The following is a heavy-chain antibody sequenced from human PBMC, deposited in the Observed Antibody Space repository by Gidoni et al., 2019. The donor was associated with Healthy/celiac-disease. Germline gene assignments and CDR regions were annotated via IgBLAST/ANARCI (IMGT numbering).Heavy chain of an antibody. V-gene: IGHV1-46*03. Sequence: QVQLVQSGAEGKKPGASVKVSCKASGYTVTSYYMHWVRQAPGQGLEWMGIINPSGGSTSYAQKFQGRVTMTRDTSTSTVYMELSSLRSEDTAVYYCARDQVTMVRGVTFDPWGQGTLVTVSS. J-gene: IGHJ5*02. CDR3: ARDQVTMVRGVTFDP. D-gene: IGHD3-10*01. CDR1: GYTVTSYY. CDR2: INPSGGST.